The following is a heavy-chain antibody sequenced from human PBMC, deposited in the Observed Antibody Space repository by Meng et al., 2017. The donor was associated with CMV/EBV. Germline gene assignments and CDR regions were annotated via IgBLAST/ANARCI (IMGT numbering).Heavy chain of an antibody. CDR1: GFTFSDYY. V-gene: IGHV3-74*01. J-gene: IGHJ4*02. D-gene: IGHD1-26*01. Sequence: GESLKISCAASGFTFSDYYMSWIRQAPGKGLEWVSRINSDGSSTSYADSVKGRFTISRDNAKNTLYLQMNSLRAEDTAVYYCARGRLGGSFDYWGQGTLVTVSS. CDR3: ARGRLGGSFDY. CDR2: INSDGSST.